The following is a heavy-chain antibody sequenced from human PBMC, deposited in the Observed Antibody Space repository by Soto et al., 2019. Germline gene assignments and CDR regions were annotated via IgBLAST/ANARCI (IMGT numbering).Heavy chain of an antibody. J-gene: IGHJ4*02. CDR1: GGSFRGYY. CDR2: INHSGST. Sequence: SETLSLTCAVYGGSFRGYYWSWIRQPPGKGLEWIGEINHSGSTNYNPSLKSRVTISVDTSKNQFSLKLSSVTAADTAVYYCARGLGVRIVVVPAAIGFDYWGQGTLVTVSS. CDR3: ARGLGVRIVVVPAAIGFDY. D-gene: IGHD2-2*01. V-gene: IGHV4-34*01.